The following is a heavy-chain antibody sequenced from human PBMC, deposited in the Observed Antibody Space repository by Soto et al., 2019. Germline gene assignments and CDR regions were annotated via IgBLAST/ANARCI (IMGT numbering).Heavy chain of an antibody. CDR1: GGSITTYY. V-gene: IGHV4-4*07. J-gene: IGHJ4*02. CDR2: IYSGGST. CDR3: GRGPGGFGEFSLDY. D-gene: IGHD3-10*01. Sequence: SETLSLTCTVSGGSITTYYWSWIRQPAGKGLEWIGRIYSGGSTNYNPSLRSRVTVSVDMSKNQFSLKLSSVTAADTAVYYCGRGPGGFGEFSLDYWGRGTLVTVSS.